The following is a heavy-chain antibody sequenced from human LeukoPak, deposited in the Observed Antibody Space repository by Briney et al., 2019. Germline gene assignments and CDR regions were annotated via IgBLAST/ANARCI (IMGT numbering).Heavy chain of an antibody. J-gene: IGHJ5*02. CDR3: ATSSGWDKSAAS. D-gene: IGHD6-19*01. V-gene: IGHV4-59*02. CDR2: THYSGTT. Sequence: PSETLSLTCPVPGDSVSHYYWSWIRQPPGKGLEWIGLTHYSGTTKSSPSLKSRVTMSIDTSRNQASLKMTSVTAADTAVYYCATSSGWDKSAASWGQGTLVTVSS. CDR1: GDSVSHYY.